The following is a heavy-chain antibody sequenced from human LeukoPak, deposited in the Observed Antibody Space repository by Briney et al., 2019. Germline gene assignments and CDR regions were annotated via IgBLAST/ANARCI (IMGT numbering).Heavy chain of an antibody. CDR2: IYYSGST. V-gene: IGHV4-59*12. D-gene: IGHD1-1*01. CDR1: GGSISSYY. J-gene: IGHJ4*02. Sequence: SETLSLTCTVSGGSISSYYRSWIRQPPGKGLEWIGYIYYSGSTNYNPSLKSRVTISVDTSKNQFSLKLSSVTAADTAVYYCARDSNWIPEGGNYFDYWSQGTLVTVSS. CDR3: ARDSNWIPEGGNYFDY.